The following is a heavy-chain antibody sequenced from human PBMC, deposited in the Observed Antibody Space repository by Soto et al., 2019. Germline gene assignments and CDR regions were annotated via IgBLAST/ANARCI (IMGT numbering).Heavy chain of an antibody. D-gene: IGHD2-2*01. CDR2: IHPGDSDT. J-gene: IGHJ6*03. CDR1: GYSFTNYW. CDR3: ARQPAAYYMDV. V-gene: IGHV5-51*01. Sequence: GESLKISCKGSGYSFTNYWIGWVRQLPGKGLEWMGIIHPGDSDTRYSPSFQGQVTISADKSISTAYLQWSSLKASDTAIYYCARQPAAYYMDVWGKGTTVTVSS.